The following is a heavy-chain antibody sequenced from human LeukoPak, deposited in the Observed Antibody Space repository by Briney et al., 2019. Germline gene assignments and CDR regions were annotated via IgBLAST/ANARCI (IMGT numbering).Heavy chain of an antibody. CDR3: ARDGYYYDSSGYSPPAFDY. CDR2: INPNSGGT. Sequence: ASVKVSCKASGYTFTGYYMHWVRQAPGQGVEWMGWINPNSGGTNYAQKFQGRVTMTRDTSISTAYMELSRLRSDDTAAYYCARDGYYYDSSGYSPPAFDYWGQGTLVTVSS. V-gene: IGHV1-2*02. J-gene: IGHJ4*02. D-gene: IGHD3-22*01. CDR1: GYTFTGYY.